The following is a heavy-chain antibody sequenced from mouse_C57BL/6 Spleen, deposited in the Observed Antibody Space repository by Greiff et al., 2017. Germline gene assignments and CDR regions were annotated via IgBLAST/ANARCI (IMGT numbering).Heavy chain of an antibody. D-gene: IGHD2-5*01. Sequence: EVQLVESGGGLVKPGGSLKLSCAASGFTFSSYAMSWVRQTPEKSLEWVATISDGGSYTYYPDNVKGRFTISRDKAKNNSYLKMSHLKSEDTAMYYGAREDSNYVNWYFDVWGTGTTVTVSS. J-gene: IGHJ1*03. V-gene: IGHV5-4*01. CDR2: ISDGGSYT. CDR3: AREDSNYVNWYFDV. CDR1: GFTFSSYA.